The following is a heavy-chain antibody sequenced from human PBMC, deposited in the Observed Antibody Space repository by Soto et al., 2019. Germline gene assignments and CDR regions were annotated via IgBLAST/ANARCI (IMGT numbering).Heavy chain of an antibody. D-gene: IGHD3-22*01. CDR1: GGSISSGDYY. Sequence: SETLSLTCTVSGGSISSGDYYWSWIRQPPGKGLEWIGYIYYSGSTYYNPSLKSRVTISVDTSKNQFSLKLSSVTAADTAVYYCARDDRYDRDAFDIWGQGTMATVSS. CDR2: IYYSGST. J-gene: IGHJ3*02. CDR3: ARDDRYDRDAFDI. V-gene: IGHV4-30-4*01.